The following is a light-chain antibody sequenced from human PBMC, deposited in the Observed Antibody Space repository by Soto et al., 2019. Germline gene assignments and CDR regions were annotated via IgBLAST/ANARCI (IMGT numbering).Light chain of an antibody. CDR1: QSIGRW. J-gene: IGKJ1*01. CDR3: QEYTTYSRT. V-gene: IGKV1-5*01. Sequence: DIQMTQSPSTLSASVGDRVTITCRASQSIGRWLAWYQHKPGRAPAVLIYDVSTLQSGVPSRFGGGGSGTEFTLTITGLQPDDFATYYCQEYTTYSRTFGQGTKVEVK. CDR2: DVS.